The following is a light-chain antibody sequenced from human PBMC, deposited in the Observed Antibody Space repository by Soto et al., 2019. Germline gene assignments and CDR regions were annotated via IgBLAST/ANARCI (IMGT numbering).Light chain of an antibody. J-gene: IGKJ1*01. CDR2: KAS. V-gene: IGKV1-5*03. CDR1: QTISSW. CDR3: QHYNSYSEA. Sequence: DIQMTQSPSTLSGSVGDRVTITCRASQTISSWLAWYQQKPGKAPKHLIYKASTLKSGVPSRFSGSGSGTEFTLTISSLQPDDFASYCCQHYNSYSEAFGEGTKVELK.